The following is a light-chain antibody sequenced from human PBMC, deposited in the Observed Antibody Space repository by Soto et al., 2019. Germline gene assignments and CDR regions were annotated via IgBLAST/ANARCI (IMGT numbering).Light chain of an antibody. CDR2: GAS. J-gene: IGKJ3*01. CDR3: QQYDTSPT. CDR1: QSVSSTY. Sequence: EIVLTQSPGTLSLSPGERATLSCRASQSVSSTYLAWYQQKPGQAPKLLISGASRRATGIPDRFSGSGSGTDFTLTISRLEPEDFAVYFCQQYDTSPTFGPGTKVDIK. V-gene: IGKV3-20*01.